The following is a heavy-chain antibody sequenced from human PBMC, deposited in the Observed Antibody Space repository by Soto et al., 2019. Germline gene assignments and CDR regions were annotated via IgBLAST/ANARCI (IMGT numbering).Heavy chain of an antibody. CDR1: GGSFSGYY. D-gene: IGHD6-19*01. CDR2: INHSGST. J-gene: IGHJ4*02. CDR3: ARGAHGMEVANFDY. V-gene: IGHV4-34*01. Sequence: XETLSLTCSVYGGSFSGYYWSWIRQPPGKGLEWIGEINHSGSTNYNPSLKSRVTINPDTSRNQVSLQLSSVTPEDTAVYYCARGAHGMEVANFDYWGQGTLVTVSS.